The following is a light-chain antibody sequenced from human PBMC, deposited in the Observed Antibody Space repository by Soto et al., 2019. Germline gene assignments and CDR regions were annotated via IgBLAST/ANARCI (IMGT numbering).Light chain of an antibody. CDR2: EVS. J-gene: IGLJ3*02. CDR1: SGDVGGYNY. V-gene: IGLV2-14*01. Sequence: QSALTQPASVSGSPGQSITISCTGTSGDVGGYNYVSWFQQHPGRAPKLIIYEVSNRPSGVSNRFSGSKSGNMASLTISGLQAEDEADYYCCSYASIRTVVFGGGNKVTVL. CDR3: CSYASIRTVV.